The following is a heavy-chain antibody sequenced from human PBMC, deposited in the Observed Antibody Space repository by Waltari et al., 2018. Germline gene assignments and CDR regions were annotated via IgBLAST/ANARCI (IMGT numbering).Heavy chain of an antibody. CDR2: IYYSGST. V-gene: IGHV4-39*01. Sequence: QLQLQESGPGLVKPSETLSLTCTVSGGSISSSSYYWGWIRQPPGKGLEWIGSIYYSGSTYYNPSLKSRVTISVDTSKNQFSLKLSSVTAADTAVYYCARLTTVTSGGFDYWGQGTLVTVSS. J-gene: IGHJ4*02. CDR1: GGSISSSSYY. D-gene: IGHD4-4*01. CDR3: ARLTTVTSGGFDY.